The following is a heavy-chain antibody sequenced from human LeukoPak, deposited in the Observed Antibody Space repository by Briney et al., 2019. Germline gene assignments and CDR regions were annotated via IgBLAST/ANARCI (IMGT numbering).Heavy chain of an antibody. CDR3: ARDRVAGTPFIAFDI. J-gene: IGHJ3*02. Sequence: GGSLRLSCAASGFTSSSYSMNWVRQAPGKGLEWVSSISSSSSYIYYADSVKGRFTISRDNAKNSLYLQMNSLRAEDTAVYYCARDRVAGTPFIAFDIWGQGTMVTVSS. D-gene: IGHD6-19*01. CDR1: GFTSSSYS. V-gene: IGHV3-21*01. CDR2: ISSSSSYI.